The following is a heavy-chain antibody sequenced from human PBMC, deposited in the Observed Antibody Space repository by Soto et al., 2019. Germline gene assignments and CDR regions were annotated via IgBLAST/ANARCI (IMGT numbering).Heavy chain of an antibody. V-gene: IGHV3-74*01. CDR2: IYNDGTYS. CDR3: TIGPRPISTGTGAY. CDR1: GFIFKMYW. J-gene: IGHJ4*02. Sequence: GESLRLSCAASGFIFKMYWMHWVRQSPGKGLVWISRIYNDGTYSDYADSVRGRFTISRDNVNDTLYLQINNLRAEDSGLYYCTIGPRPISTGTGAYWGQGTQVTVSS. D-gene: IGHD3-10*01.